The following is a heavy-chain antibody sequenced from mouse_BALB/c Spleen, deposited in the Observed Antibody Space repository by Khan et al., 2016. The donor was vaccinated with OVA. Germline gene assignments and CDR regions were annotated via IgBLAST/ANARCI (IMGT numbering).Heavy chain of an antibody. CDR2: INPSNDYT. Sequence: QVQLKQSGAELARPGASVKMSCKASGYTFTTYTMHWVKQRPGQGLEWIGYINPSNDYTNYNQKFKDKSTLTADKSSSTAYMQLSSLTSDYSAVYYCAREGAYYRSDGWFSYWGQGTLVTVSA. CDR3: AREGAYYRSDGWFSY. CDR1: GYTFTTYT. D-gene: IGHD2-14*01. J-gene: IGHJ3*01. V-gene: IGHV1-4*01.